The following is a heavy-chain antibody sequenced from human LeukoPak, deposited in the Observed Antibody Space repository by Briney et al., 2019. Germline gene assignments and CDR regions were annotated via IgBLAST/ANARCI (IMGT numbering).Heavy chain of an antibody. CDR3: ATVPPGSSSSYY. V-gene: IGHV3-48*03. CDR2: ISSSGSTI. CDR1: GFTFSSYE. D-gene: IGHD6-6*01. J-gene: IGHJ4*02. Sequence: GRSLRLSCAASGFTFSSYEMNWVRQAPGKGLEWVSYISSSGSTIYYADSVKGRFTVSRDDAKNSLYLQMNSLRAEDTAVYYCATVPPGSSSSYYWGQGTLVTVSS.